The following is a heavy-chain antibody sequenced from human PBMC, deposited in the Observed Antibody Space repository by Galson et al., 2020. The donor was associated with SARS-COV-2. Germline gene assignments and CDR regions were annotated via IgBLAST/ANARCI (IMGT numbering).Heavy chain of an antibody. V-gene: IGHV4-59*11. CDR3: ARGKYSSAWYDSSWYFDL. D-gene: IGHD6-19*01. J-gene: IGHJ2*01. CDR1: DVPISNHY. CDR2: IFRGGGT. Sequence: SETLSLTCTVSDVPISNHYWIWIRQPPGKGLEFVGYIFRGGGTRYNPSLKSRVTVSVDRSKNQFLLNLTSVTAADTAMYYCARGKYSSAWYDSSWYFDLWGRGTLVNVSS.